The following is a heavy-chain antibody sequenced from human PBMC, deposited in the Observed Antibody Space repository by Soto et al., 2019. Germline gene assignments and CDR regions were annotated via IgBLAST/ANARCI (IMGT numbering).Heavy chain of an antibody. J-gene: IGHJ4*02. V-gene: IGHV4-39*01. CDR3: VSQRTSVLTQAYFDY. D-gene: IGHD2-8*01. Sequence: SETLSLTCTVSGGSVSNSNYYWGWIRQSPGKGLEWIGSVYYRGRSHSKSSVKSRVTISVDTSKNQFSLNLNSVTASDTAVYFCVSQRTSVLTQAYFDYWGPGALVTVSS. CDR1: GGSVSNSNYY. CDR2: VYYRGRS.